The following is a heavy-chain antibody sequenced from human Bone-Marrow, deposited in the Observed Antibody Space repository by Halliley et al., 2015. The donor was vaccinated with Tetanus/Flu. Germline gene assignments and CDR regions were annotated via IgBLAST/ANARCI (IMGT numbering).Heavy chain of an antibody. CDR3: ASGTSWMNGLDV. Sequence: TLSLTCTVSADSISSYYYTWIRQPLGKGLEHIGYMYYTGSTNYNSSLKSRVTMSIDTSKKHFSLKLTSVTAADTATYFCASGTSWMNGLDVWGQGTPVTVSS. D-gene: IGHD2-2*01. V-gene: IGHV4-59*01. J-gene: IGHJ6*02. CDR2: MYYTGST. CDR1: ADSISSYY.